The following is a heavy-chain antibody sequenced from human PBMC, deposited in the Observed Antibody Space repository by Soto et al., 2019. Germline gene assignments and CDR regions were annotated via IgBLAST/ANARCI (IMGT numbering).Heavy chain of an antibody. V-gene: IGHV1-46*03. CDR2: INPSGGST. CDR1: GYTFTSYY. J-gene: IGHJ6*02. CDR3: FRDVVVVAAXPYGMDV. Sequence: ASVKVSCKASGYTFTSYYMHWVRQAPGQGIEWMGIINPSGGSTSYAQKFQGRVTMTRDTSTSTVYMELSSLRSEDTAVYYFFRDVVVVAAXPYGMDVWGQGTTVTVSS. D-gene: IGHD2-15*01.